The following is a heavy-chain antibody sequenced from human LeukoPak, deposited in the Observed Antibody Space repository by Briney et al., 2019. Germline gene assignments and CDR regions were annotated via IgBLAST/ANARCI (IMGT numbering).Heavy chain of an antibody. CDR1: GGTFSSYA. D-gene: IGHD3-10*01. CDR2: ISAYNGNT. CDR3: ARADGGSGSFLVY. J-gene: IGHJ4*02. V-gene: IGHV1-18*01. Sequence: ASVKVSCKASGGTFSSYAISWVRQAPGQGLEGMGWISAYNGNTNYAQKLQGRVTMTTDTSTSTAYMELRGLRSDDTAVYYCARADGGSGSFLVYWGQGTLVTVSS.